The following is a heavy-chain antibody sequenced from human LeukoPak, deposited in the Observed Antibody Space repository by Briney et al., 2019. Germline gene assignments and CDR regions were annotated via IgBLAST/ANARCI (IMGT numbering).Heavy chain of an antibody. D-gene: IGHD3-10*01. V-gene: IGHV3-30*02. J-gene: IGHJ4*02. CDR1: GFTFDNYG. CDR2: IRSDGGIK. Sequence: GGSLRLSCAASGFTFDNYGMHWVRQAPGKGLEWVAFIRSDGGIKYYADSVKGRFTISRDNSKNTLYLQVNSLRAEDTAVYYCARAEPVYYYGSGSYYNDYWGQGTLVTVSS. CDR3: ARAEPVYYYGSGSYYNDY.